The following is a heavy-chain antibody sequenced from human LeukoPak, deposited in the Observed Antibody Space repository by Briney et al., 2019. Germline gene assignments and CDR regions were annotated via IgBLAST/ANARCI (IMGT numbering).Heavy chain of an antibody. J-gene: IGHJ4*02. CDR2: ISTDAGET. V-gene: IGHV3-23*01. D-gene: IGHD3-10*01. CDR3: AKGSGNGYGSGPFDY. CDR1: GFTFSNSG. Sequence: HTGGSLRLSCAASGFTFSNSGMSWVRQAPGKGLEWVSAISTDAGETHYADSVKGRFTISRDNSKNTVSLQMGSLRAEDTALYYCAKGSGNGYGSGPFDYWGQGTLVTVSS.